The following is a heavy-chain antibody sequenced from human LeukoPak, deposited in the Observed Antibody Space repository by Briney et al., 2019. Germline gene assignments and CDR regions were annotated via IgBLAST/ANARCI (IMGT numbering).Heavy chain of an antibody. J-gene: IGHJ4*02. V-gene: IGHV3-30-3*01. CDR2: ISYDGGNK. CDR1: GFTFSSYA. Sequence: PGGSLRLSCAASGFTFSSYAMHWVRQAPGKGLEWVAVISYDGGNKYYADSVKGRFTISRDNSKNTLYLQMNSLRAEDTAVYYCAREVPWYYFDYWGQGTLVTVSS. D-gene: IGHD2-8*02. CDR3: AREVPWYYFDY.